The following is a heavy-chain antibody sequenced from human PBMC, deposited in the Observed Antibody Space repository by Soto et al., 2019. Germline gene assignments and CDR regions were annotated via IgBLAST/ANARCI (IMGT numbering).Heavy chain of an antibody. CDR3: ARVPGRL. V-gene: IGHV3-53*01. J-gene: IGHJ4*02. D-gene: IGHD3-10*01. CDR1: GFSVSRNY. Sequence: QLVEPGGGSIQPGTSLTLSCAASGFSVSRNYMPWVRQAPGKGLEWVSFVYSGGATFYADSVKGRFILSRDDSQNTMYLQMNNLRAEDTAVYYCARVPGRLWGRGTLVTVAS. CDR2: VYSGGAT.